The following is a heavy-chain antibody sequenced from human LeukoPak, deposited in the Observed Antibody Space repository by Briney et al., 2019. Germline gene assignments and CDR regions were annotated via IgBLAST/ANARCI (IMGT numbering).Heavy chain of an antibody. Sequence: PGRSLRLSCAASGFTFSSYGMHWVRQAPGKGLEWVAVISYDGSNKYYADSVKGRFTISRDNSKNTLYLQMNSLRAEDAAVYYCTRDTFGARDSWGQGTLVTVSS. CDR2: ISYDGSNK. CDR1: GFTFSSYG. D-gene: IGHD3-10*01. CDR3: TRDTFGARDS. V-gene: IGHV3-30*03. J-gene: IGHJ4*02.